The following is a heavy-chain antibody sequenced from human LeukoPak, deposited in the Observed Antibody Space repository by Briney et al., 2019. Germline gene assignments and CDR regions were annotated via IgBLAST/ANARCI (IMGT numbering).Heavy chain of an antibody. CDR3: ARGEEGATNYYYYMDV. CDR2: IIPIFGTA. V-gene: IGHV1-69*13. J-gene: IGHJ6*03. Sequence: SVKVSCKASGGTFSSYAISWVRPAPGQGLEWMGGIIPIFGTANYAQKFQGRVTITADESTSTAYMELSSLRSEDTAVYYCARGEEGATNYYYYMDVWGKGTTVTVSS. CDR1: GGTFSSYA. D-gene: IGHD1-26*01.